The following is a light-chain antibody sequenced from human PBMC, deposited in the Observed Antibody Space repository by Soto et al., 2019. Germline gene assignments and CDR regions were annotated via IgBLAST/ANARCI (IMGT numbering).Light chain of an antibody. CDR2: DAS. V-gene: IGKV3-11*01. CDR3: QQRSNWPPGGIT. Sequence: EIVLTQSPATLSLSPGERATLSCRASQSVSSYLAWYQQKPGQAPRLLIYDASNSATGIPARFSGSGSGTDFTLSISRLEPEDFAVYYCQQRSNWPPGGITFGQGTRLEIK. CDR1: QSVSSY. J-gene: IGKJ5*01.